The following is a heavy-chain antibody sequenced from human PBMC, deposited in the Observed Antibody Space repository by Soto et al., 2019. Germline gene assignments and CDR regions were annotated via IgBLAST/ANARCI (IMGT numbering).Heavy chain of an antibody. CDR2: ISHDGSST. J-gene: IGHJ3*02. Sequence: EVQLVESGGGLIQPGGSLRLSCTASGFPFSDLWMHWVRQAPGKGLEWVSRISHDGSSTSHADSVRGRFIISRDNAKNTVYLQRNSLRAEDTAVYYCTSLSVAVDYFAFDIWGQGTVVTVS. CDR3: TSLSVAVDYFAFDI. CDR1: GFPFSDLW. D-gene: IGHD6-19*01. V-gene: IGHV3-74*01.